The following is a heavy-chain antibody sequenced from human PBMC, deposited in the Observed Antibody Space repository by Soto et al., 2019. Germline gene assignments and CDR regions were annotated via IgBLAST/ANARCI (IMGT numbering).Heavy chain of an antibody. V-gene: IGHV3-7*01. CDR1: GFTFSSYW. D-gene: IGHD2-15*01. CDR3: AKLYCSGGSWYEGHDFDY. Sequence: PGGSLRLSCAASGFTFSSYWMSWVRQAPGKGLEWVANIKQDGSEKYYVDSVKGRFTISRDNAKNSLYLQMNSLRAEDTAVYYCAKLYCSGGSWYEGHDFDYWGQGTLVTVSS. CDR2: IKQDGSEK. J-gene: IGHJ4*02.